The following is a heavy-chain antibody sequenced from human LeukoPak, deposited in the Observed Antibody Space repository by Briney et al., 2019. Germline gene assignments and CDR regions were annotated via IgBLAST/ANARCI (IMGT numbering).Heavy chain of an antibody. Sequence: SPSETLSLTYTVSGGSISSYYWSWIRQPPGKGLEWIGSIYTSGSTNYNPSLKSRVTISVDTSKNQFSLKLSSVTAADTAVYYCARGLIAAAGWFDPWGQGTLVTVSS. V-gene: IGHV4-4*07. D-gene: IGHD6-13*01. J-gene: IGHJ5*02. CDR1: GGSISSYY. CDR3: ARGLIAAAGWFDP. CDR2: IYTSGST.